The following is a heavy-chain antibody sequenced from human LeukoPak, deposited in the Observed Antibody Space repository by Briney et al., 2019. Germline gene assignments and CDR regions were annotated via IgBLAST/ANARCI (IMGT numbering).Heavy chain of an antibody. CDR1: GFTFSSYD. J-gene: IGHJ4*02. Sequence: GGSLRLSCAASGFTFSSYDMHWVRQATGKGLEWVSIISTAGDTYYPGSVKGRFTISREDAKNSLLLQMNSLRAEDTAVYYCAKDGRFLEWFLRIGDIDYWGQGTLVTVSS. CDR3: AKDGRFLEWFLRIGDIDY. D-gene: IGHD3-3*01. CDR2: ISTAGDT. V-gene: IGHV3-13*01.